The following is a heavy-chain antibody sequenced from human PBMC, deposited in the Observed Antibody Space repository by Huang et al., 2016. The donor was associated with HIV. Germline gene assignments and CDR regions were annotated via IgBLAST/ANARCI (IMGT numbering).Heavy chain of an antibody. Sequence: EVQLVESGGGLVQPGRSLRLSCTASGFTFGDYAVSWFSQGAGKGLEGVGCIRKKAYGGTAEYAASVIGRFTISRDDSKSIAYLQMNSLKTDDTAVYYCTRVVYSGSYYGFFDYWAQGTLVTVSS. D-gene: IGHD1-26*01. CDR2: IRKKAYGGTA. CDR1: GFTFGDYA. J-gene: IGHJ4*02. V-gene: IGHV3-49*03. CDR3: TRVVYSGSYYGFFDY.